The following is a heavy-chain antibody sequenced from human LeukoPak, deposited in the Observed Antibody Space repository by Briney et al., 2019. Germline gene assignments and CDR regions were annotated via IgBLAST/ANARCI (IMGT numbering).Heavy chain of an antibody. CDR2: IKSKTDGGTT. V-gene: IGHV3-15*01. J-gene: IGHJ4*02. D-gene: IGHD4-17*01. CDR3: TTADYGDLIDY. CDR1: GFTFSNAW. Sequence: GGSLRLSCAASGFTFSNAWMSWVRQAPGKGLEWVGRIKSKTDGGTTDYAAPVKGRFTISRDDSKNALYLQMNSLKTEDTAVYYCTTADYGDLIDYWGQGTLVTVSS.